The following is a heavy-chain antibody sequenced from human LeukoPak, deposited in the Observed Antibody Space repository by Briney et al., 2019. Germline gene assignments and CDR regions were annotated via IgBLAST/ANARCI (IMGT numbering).Heavy chain of an antibody. J-gene: IGHJ3*02. CDR1: GGSISSSSYY. CDR3: ARGIVGATVVYDDAFDI. V-gene: IGHV4-39*07. CDR2: IYYSGST. D-gene: IGHD1-26*01. Sequence: PSETLSLTCTVSGGSISSSSYYWGWIRQPPGKGLEWIGSIYYSGSTYYNPSLKSRVTISVDTSKNQFSLKLSSVTAADTAVYYCARGIVGATVVYDDAFDIWGQGTMVTVSS.